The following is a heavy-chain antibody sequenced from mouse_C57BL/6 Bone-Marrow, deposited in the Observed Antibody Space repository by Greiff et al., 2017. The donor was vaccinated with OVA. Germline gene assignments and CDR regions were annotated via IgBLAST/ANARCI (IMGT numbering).Heavy chain of an antibody. J-gene: IGHJ1*03. CDR1: GFSINSDCY. CDR3: ARAYYSNYHYWYFDV. Sequence: DVKLQESGPSLVRPSQTLSLTCTVTGFSINSDCYRIWIRQFPGNKLEYIGYTFYSGITCYNPSLESRTYITRDTSKNQFSLKLSSVTTEDTATYYCARAYYSNYHYWYFDVWGTGTTVTVSS. D-gene: IGHD2-5*01. V-gene: IGHV3-3*01. CDR2: TFYSGIT.